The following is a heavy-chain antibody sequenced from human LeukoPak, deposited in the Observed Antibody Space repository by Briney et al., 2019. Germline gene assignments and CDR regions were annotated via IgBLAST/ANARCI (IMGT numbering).Heavy chain of an antibody. CDR3: ARDGGGRGYSYGDYYCYGMDV. CDR1: GFTFSSYA. CDR2: ISYDGSNK. Sequence: GGSLRLSCAASGFTFSSYAMSWVRQAPGKGLEWVAVISYDGSNKYYADSVKGRFTISRDNSKNTLYLQMNSLRAEDTAVYYCARDGGGRGYSYGDYYCYGMDVWGQGTTVTVSS. V-gene: IGHV3-30-3*01. J-gene: IGHJ6*02. D-gene: IGHD5-18*01.